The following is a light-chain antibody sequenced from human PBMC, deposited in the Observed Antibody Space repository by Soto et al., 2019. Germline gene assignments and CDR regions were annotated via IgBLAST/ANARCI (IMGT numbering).Light chain of an antibody. CDR1: QDITNH. CDR2: DAS. Sequence: DIQMTQSPSSLSASVGDRVTITCQASQDITNHLNWYQQKPGKAPKLLIYDASNLETGVPSRFSGSGSGTDFTFTINSLQPEDFATYYSHQYKIITAITFGPGTKVDIK. V-gene: IGKV1-33*01. J-gene: IGKJ3*01. CDR3: HQYKIITAIT.